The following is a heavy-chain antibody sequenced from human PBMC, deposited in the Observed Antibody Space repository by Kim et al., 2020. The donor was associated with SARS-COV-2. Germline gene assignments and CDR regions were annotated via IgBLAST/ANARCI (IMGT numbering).Heavy chain of an antibody. CDR3: AGGLWLPAPTALAI. CDR2: ISISSSYI. D-gene: IGHD6-19*01. Sequence: GGSLRLPCTVSGFPFSSTSLNWGRKCPGKGRGWVSSISISSSYIDYADPSKGRFPTSTENPTHPLYLQMNSLRAEDPPVYYCAGGLWLPAPTALAIYGQG. CDR1: GFPFSSTS. V-gene: IGHV3-21*01. J-gene: IGHJ3*02.